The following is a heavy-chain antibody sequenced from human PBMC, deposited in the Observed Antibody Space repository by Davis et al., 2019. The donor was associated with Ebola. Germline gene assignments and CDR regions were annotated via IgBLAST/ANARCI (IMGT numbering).Heavy chain of an antibody. J-gene: IGHJ5*02. CDR3: ARRVPMGNWFGP. Sequence: MPGGSLRLSCTVSSGSVSAHYWAWIRQTPGKGLEWVGYVYYDGTTNYNPSLKSRVTISLDKSKNQFSLKLKSATAADTAMYYCARRVPMGNWFGPWGQGALVTVSS. CDR2: VYYDGTT. D-gene: IGHD3-10*01. V-gene: IGHV4-59*08. CDR1: SGSVSAHY.